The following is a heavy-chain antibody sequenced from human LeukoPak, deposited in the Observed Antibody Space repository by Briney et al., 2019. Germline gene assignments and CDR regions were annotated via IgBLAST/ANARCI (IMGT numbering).Heavy chain of an antibody. V-gene: IGHV6-1*01. CDR3: TRGYSNPYYWFDP. J-gene: IGHJ5*02. CDR1: GDSVSSSTAA. Sequence: SQTLSLTCAISGDSVSSSTAAWNWIRQSPSRGLEWLGRTYYRSKWYNDYAVSVKGRITISPDTSKNQLSLQLKSVTPEDTAVYFCTRGYSNPYYWFDPWGQGTLVTVSS. D-gene: IGHD2-21*01. CDR2: TYYRSKWYN.